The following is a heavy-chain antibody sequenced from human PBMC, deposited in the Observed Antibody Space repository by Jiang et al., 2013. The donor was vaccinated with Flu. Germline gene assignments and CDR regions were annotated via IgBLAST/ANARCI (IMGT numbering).Heavy chain of an antibody. CDR3: ARAEGRGSYYKFVGWFDP. J-gene: IGHJ5*02. CDR2: ISYDGSNK. D-gene: IGHD1-26*01. V-gene: IGHV3-30-3*01. Sequence: VQLLESGGGVVQPGRSLRLSCAASGFTFSSYAMHWVRQAPGKGLEWVAVISYDGSNKYYADSVKGRFTISRDNSKNTLYLQMNSLRAEDTAVYYCARAEGRGSYYKFVGWFDPWGQGTLVTVSS. CDR1: GFTFSSYA.